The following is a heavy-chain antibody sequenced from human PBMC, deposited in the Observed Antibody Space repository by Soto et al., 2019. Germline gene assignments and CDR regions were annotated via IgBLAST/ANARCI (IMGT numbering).Heavy chain of an antibody. CDR2: IYYSGST. CDR3: ARNDYGGNDDCYYGMDV. Sequence: QVQLQESGPGLVKPSETLSLTCTVSGGSISSYYWSWIRQPPGKGLEWIGYIYYSGSTNYNPSLKSRVTISVDTSKNQFSLKLSSVTAADTAVYYCARNDYGGNDDCYYGMDVWGQGTTVTVSS. V-gene: IGHV4-59*01. J-gene: IGHJ6*02. CDR1: GGSISSYY. D-gene: IGHD4-17*01.